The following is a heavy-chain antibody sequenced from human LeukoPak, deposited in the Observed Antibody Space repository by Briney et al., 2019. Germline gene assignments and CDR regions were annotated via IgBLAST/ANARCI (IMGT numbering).Heavy chain of an antibody. J-gene: IGHJ6*02. CDR1: GFTFDDYA. CDR2: ISWNSGSI. V-gene: IGHV3-9*01. Sequence: GGSLRLSCAASGFTFDDYAMHWVRQAPGKGLEWLSGISWNSGSIGYADSVKGRFTISRDNAKNSLYLQMNSLRAEDTAVYYCARIMQSGSYYYYYYGTDVWGQGTTVTVSS. CDR3: ARIMQSGSYYYYYYGTDV. D-gene: IGHD1-26*01.